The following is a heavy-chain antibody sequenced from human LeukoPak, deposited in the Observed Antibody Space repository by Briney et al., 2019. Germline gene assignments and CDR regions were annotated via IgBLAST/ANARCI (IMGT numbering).Heavy chain of an antibody. V-gene: IGHV3-7*03. Sequence: GGSLRLSCAASGFTFSSYWMSWVRQAPGKGLEWVANIKQDGSEKYYVDSVKGRSTISRDNAKNSLYLQMNSLRAEDTAVYYCARDKDKWLRFGGLNWFDPWGQGTLVTVSS. CDR2: IKQDGSEK. D-gene: IGHD5-12*01. CDR3: ARDKDKWLRFGGLNWFDP. J-gene: IGHJ5*02. CDR1: GFTFSSYW.